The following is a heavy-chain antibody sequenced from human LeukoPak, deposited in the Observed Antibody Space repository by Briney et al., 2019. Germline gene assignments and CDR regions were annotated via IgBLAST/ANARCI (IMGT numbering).Heavy chain of an antibody. J-gene: IGHJ6*02. CDR2: IIPILGIA. D-gene: IGHD2-15*01. CDR1: GGTFSSYA. V-gene: IGHV1-69*04. Sequence: SVKVSCKSSGGTFSSYAISWVRQAAGQGLEWMGRIIPILGIANYAHKFQDRVTITADKSTRTAYMELSSLRSEDTAVYYCARDRRYCSGGSCYSYGMDVWGQGTTVTVSS. CDR3: ARDRRYCSGGSCYSYGMDV.